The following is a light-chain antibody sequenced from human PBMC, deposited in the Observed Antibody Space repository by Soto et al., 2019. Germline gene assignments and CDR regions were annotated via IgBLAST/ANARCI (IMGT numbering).Light chain of an antibody. Sequence: EIVLTQSPGTLSLSPGERATLSCRASQSVNNAYLAWYQQKPGQAPRLLIYDASKRATGIPDRFSGSGSGTDFTLTISGLEPEDFAVYYCQQYGTSVLTFGGGTKVEIK. V-gene: IGKV3-20*01. CDR1: QSVNNAY. J-gene: IGKJ4*01. CDR2: DAS. CDR3: QQYGTSVLT.